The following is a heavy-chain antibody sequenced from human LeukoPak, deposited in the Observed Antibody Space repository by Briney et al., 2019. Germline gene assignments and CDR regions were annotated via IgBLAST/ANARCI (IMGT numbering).Heavy chain of an antibody. CDR3: ARSGYNRHYGMDV. Sequence: PSETLSLTCAVYGGSFSGYYWSWIRQPPGKGLEWIGEINHSGRTNYNPSLKSRVTISVDTSKNQFSLKLSSVTAADTAVYYCARSGYNRHYGMDVWGQGTTVTVSS. CDR2: INHSGRT. CDR1: GGSFSGYY. D-gene: IGHD3-3*01. V-gene: IGHV4-34*01. J-gene: IGHJ6*02.